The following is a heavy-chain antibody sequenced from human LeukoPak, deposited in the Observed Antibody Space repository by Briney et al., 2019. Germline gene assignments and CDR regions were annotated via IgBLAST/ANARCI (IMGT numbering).Heavy chain of an antibody. Sequence: GGSVTLSCAASAFTFNNHQMNCVRPPPGKGLECISYISSSGRTIYYADSLKGRFTVSRDNAKNSLYLRMNNLRAEDTAVYYCARGEYYFDYWGQGTLVTVSS. CDR1: AFTFNNHQ. J-gene: IGHJ4*02. V-gene: IGHV3-48*03. CDR2: ISSSGRTI. CDR3: ARGEYYFDY.